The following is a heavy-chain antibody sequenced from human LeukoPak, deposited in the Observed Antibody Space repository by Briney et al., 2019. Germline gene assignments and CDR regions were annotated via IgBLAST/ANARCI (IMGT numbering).Heavy chain of an antibody. CDR2: IIPIFGTA. CDR1: GGTFSSYA. Sequence: ASVKVSCKASGGTFSSYAISWVRQAPGQGLEWMGGIIPIFGTANYAQKFQGRVTITADESTSTAYMELSSLRSEDTAVYYCARGGSHPALPVWFGEDYYYMDVWGKGTTVTVSS. J-gene: IGHJ6*03. CDR3: ARGGSHPALPVWFGEDYYYMDV. V-gene: IGHV1-69*13. D-gene: IGHD3-10*01.